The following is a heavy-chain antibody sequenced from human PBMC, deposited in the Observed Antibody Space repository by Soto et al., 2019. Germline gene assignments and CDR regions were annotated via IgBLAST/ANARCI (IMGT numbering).Heavy chain of an antibody. D-gene: IGHD3-10*01. CDR2: IYYLGST. CDR1: GGSMSEYF. J-gene: IGHJ4*02. V-gene: IGHV4-59*01. Sequence: ASETLSLTCTVSGGSMSEYFWSWIRQSPGKGLEWIGYIYYLGSTDYNPSLKSRVTISVDTSKRQSSLRLTSVTAADTAVYYCARDGYDGSGSPYPAYWGPGTQVTVSS. CDR3: ARDGYDGSGSPYPAY.